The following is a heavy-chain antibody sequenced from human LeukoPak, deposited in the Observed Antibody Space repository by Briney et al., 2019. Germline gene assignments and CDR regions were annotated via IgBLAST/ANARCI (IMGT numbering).Heavy chain of an antibody. CDR2: ISGSGGST. V-gene: IGHV3-23*01. D-gene: IGHD1-26*01. CDR1: GFTFSRYA. J-gene: IGHJ4*02. Sequence: GGSLRLSCAASGFTFSRYAMSWVRQAPGKGLEWVSAISGSGGSTYYADSVKGRFTISRDNSKNTLYLQMNSLRAEDTAVYYCAKVRSLPPDYFDYWGQGTLVTVSS. CDR3: AKVRSLPPDYFDY.